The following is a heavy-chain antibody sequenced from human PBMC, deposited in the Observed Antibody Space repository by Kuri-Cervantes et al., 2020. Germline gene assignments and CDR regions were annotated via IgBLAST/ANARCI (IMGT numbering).Heavy chain of an antibody. CDR3: ARAQGDVVTTFYDY. CDR1: GYTFTGYY. CDR2: ISGYNGYT. Sequence: ASVKVSCKASGYTFTGYYMHWVRQAPGQGLEWMGWISGYNGYTKYAQRLQGRVTMTTDTSRNTAYMELRSLRADDTAVYYCARAQGDVVTTFYDYWGHGTRVTVSS. J-gene: IGHJ4*01. V-gene: IGHV1-18*04. D-gene: IGHD5-12*01.